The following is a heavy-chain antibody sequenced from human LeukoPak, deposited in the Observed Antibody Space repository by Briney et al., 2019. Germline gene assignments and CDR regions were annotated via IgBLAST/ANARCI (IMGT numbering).Heavy chain of an antibody. CDR1: GFTLSSYA. Sequence: GGSLRLSCAASGFTLSSYAMTWVRQAPGKGLEWVSAISGSGGSTYFADSVKGRVTISRDTSKNTLYLQMNSLRAEDTAVYYCAKDRPYGDYEEYFQHWGQGTLVTVSS. J-gene: IGHJ1*01. CDR2: ISGSGGST. D-gene: IGHD4-17*01. V-gene: IGHV3-23*01. CDR3: AKDRPYGDYEEYFQH.